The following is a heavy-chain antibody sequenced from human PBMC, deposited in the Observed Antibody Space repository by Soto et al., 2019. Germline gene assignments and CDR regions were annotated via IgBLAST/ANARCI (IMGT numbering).Heavy chain of an antibody. CDR3: ARDYYQVGSYWTDCFDP. J-gene: IGHJ5*02. V-gene: IGHV1-18*01. CDR1: GYTFKDYG. D-gene: IGHD3-10*01. Sequence: ASVKVSCKASGYTFKDYGISWVRQAPGQGLEWMGWIGRDSGKPTTNYAQKFQGRVTMTTDTSTTTVYLEVWSLRSDDTAVYFCARDYYQVGSYWTDCFDPWGQGTLVTVSS. CDR2: IGRDSGKPTT.